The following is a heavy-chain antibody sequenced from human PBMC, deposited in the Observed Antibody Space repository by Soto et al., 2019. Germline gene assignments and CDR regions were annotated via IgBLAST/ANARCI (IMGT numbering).Heavy chain of an antibody. CDR3: ARDGSGSYSRKWCAFDI. V-gene: IGHV3-48*02. CDR1: GFTFSSYS. D-gene: IGHD1-26*01. J-gene: IGHJ3*02. Sequence: EVQLVESGGGLVQPGGSLRLSCAASGFTFSSYSMNWVRQAPGKGLEWVSYISSSSSTIYYADSVKGRFTISRDNAKNSLYLQMNSLRDEDTAVYYCARDGSGSYSRKWCAFDIWGQGTMVTVSS. CDR2: ISSSSSTI.